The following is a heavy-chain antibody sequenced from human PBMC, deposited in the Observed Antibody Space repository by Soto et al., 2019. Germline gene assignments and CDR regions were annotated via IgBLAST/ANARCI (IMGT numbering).Heavy chain of an antibody. CDR3: ASQRFFEWLPPGTMDV. Sequence: EVQLVESGGGLVQPGGSLRLSCAALGFSFSTYEMNWVRQAPGKGLEWVSYISSGGTTIYYADSVKGRFTVSRDNAKNTLDLQMNSLRAEDTAVYYCASQRFFEWLPPGTMDVWGQGATVTVSS. CDR1: GFSFSTYE. CDR2: ISSGGTTI. J-gene: IGHJ6*02. V-gene: IGHV3-48*03. D-gene: IGHD3-3*01.